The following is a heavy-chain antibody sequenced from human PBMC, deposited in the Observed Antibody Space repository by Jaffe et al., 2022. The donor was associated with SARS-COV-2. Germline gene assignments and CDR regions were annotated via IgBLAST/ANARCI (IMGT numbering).Heavy chain of an antibody. CDR2: ISYDGSNE. CDR1: GFTFSSYG. J-gene: IGHJ4*02. Sequence: QVQLVESGGGVVQPGRSLRLSCAASGFTFSSYGMHWVRQAPGKGLEWVAVISYDGSNEYYADSVKGRFTVSRDNSKNTLYLQMNSLRAEDTAIYYCAKMVPNSSSSTFGDYWGQGTLVTVSS. CDR3: AKMVPNSSSSTFGDY. D-gene: IGHD6-6*01. V-gene: IGHV3-30*18.